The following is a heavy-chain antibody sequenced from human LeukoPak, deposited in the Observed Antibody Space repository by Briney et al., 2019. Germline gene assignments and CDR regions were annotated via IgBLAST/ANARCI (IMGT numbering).Heavy chain of an antibody. CDR3: AKGTSDDGYFDY. J-gene: IGHJ4*02. V-gene: IGHV3-30*18. CDR1: GFTFSSYA. CDR2: ISYDGINK. Sequence: GRSLRLSCAASGFTFSSYAMHWVRQAPGKGLGWVAVISYDGINKYYADSVKGRFTISRDNSKNTLYLQMNSLRVEDTAVYYCAKGTSDDGYFDYWGQGTLVTVSS. D-gene: IGHD1-1*01.